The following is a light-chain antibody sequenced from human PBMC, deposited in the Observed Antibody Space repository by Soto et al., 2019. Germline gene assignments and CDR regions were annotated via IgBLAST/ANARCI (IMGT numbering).Light chain of an antibody. Sequence: EIVLTQSPATLSLSPGERATLSCRASQSVSSYLAWYQQKPGQAPRLLIYDASNRATGIPARFSGSGSGTDVTLTISSLEPEDFAVYYCQQRSNWPPWTFGQGTKVEIE. CDR3: QQRSNWPPWT. CDR2: DAS. CDR1: QSVSSY. V-gene: IGKV3-11*01. J-gene: IGKJ1*01.